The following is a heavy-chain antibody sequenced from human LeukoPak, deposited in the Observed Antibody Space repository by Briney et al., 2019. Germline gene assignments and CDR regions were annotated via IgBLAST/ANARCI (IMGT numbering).Heavy chain of an antibody. CDR3: ARSPRVIIAFSTPYYYYGMDV. Sequence: ASVKVSCKASGYTFTGYYMHWVRQAPGQGLEWMGWINPNSGGTNYAQKFQDRVTMTRDTSISTAYMELSRLRSDDTAVYYCARSPRVIIAFSTPYYYYGMDVWGQGTTVTVSS. V-gene: IGHV1-2*02. D-gene: IGHD3-3*01. J-gene: IGHJ6*02. CDR1: GYTFTGYY. CDR2: INPNSGGT.